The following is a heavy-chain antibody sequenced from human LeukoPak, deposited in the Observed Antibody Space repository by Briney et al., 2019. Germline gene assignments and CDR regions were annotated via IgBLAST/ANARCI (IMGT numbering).Heavy chain of an antibody. D-gene: IGHD2-2*01. V-gene: IGHV1-18*01. CDR2: ISAYNGNT. Sequence: GASVKVSCKASGYTFTSYGISWVRQAPGQGLEWMGWISAYNGNTNYARKLQGRVTMTTDTSTSTAYMELRSLRSDDTAVYYCARAGIVPAAPVSFDIWGQGTMVTVSS. J-gene: IGHJ3*02. CDR3: ARAGIVPAAPVSFDI. CDR1: GYTFTSYG.